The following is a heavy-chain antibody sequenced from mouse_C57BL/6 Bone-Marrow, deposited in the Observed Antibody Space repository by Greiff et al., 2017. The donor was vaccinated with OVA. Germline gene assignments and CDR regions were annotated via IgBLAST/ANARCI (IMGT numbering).Heavy chain of an antibody. V-gene: IGHV7-3*01. D-gene: IGHD1-1*01. CDR2: LRNKPNGSTT. CDR1: GFTFTHYY. J-gene: IGHJ2*01. Sequence: DVMLVESGGGLVQPGDSLSLSCAASGFTFTHYYMSWVRQPPGKALEWLAFLRNKPNGSTTEYSASVKGRFPISRDNSQSILYLQMNALRAEDSATYYCARYKGRVAVDYFDYWGQGTALTVSS. CDR3: ARYKGRVAVDYFDY.